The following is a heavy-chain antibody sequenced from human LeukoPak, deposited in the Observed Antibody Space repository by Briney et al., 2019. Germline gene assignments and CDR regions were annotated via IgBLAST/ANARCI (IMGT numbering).Heavy chain of an antibody. CDR2: IYDSWSTY. CDR3: ARRRYGDYFDY. D-gene: IGHD4-17*01. Sequence: SETLSLTCTVSGGSISSGPYYWGWIRQPPGKVLKWIGSIYDSWSTYYYNPSLKSRVTISIDTSKSQFSLKLTSVAAADTAVYYCARRRYGDYFDYWGQGTLVTVSS. CDR1: GGSISSGPYY. V-gene: IGHV4-39*07. J-gene: IGHJ4*02.